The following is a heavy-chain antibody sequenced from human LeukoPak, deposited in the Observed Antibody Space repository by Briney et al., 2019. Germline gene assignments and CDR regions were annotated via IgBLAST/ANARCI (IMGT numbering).Heavy chain of an antibody. CDR3: AKDGRSMVRGVILGY. J-gene: IGHJ4*02. CDR2: INPNSGGT. Sequence: GASVKVSCKASGYTFTGYYMHWVRQAPGQGLEWMGWINPNSGGTNYAQKFQGRVTMTRDTSISTAYMELSRLRSDDTAVYYCAKDGRSMVRGVILGYWGQGTLVTVSS. V-gene: IGHV1-2*02. CDR1: GYTFTGYY. D-gene: IGHD3-10*01.